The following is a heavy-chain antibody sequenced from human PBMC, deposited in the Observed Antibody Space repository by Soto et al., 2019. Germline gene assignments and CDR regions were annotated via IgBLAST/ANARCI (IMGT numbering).Heavy chain of an antibody. CDR3: ARSPWAKYYYGMDV. J-gene: IGHJ6*02. CDR2: IHPGDSDT. D-gene: IGHD7-27*01. Sequence: PGESLKISCKGSGYSFTTYWIAWVRQMPGKGLEWMVIIHPGDSDTRYSPSFQGQVTISXXXXXXTXFXQXXXLKAXDTAMYYCARSPWAKYYYGMDVWGQGTTVTVSS. CDR1: GYSFTTYW. V-gene: IGHV5-51*01.